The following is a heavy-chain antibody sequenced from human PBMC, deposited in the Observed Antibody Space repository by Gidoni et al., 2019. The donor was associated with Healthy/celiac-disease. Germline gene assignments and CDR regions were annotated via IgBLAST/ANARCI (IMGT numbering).Heavy chain of an antibody. V-gene: IGHV1-69*06. J-gene: IGHJ5*02. CDR3: ATYDSSSWPNWFDP. D-gene: IGHD6-13*01. CDR2: IITIFGTA. Sequence: QVQLVQSGAEVKKPGSSVKVSCKASGGTFSSYAIRWVRQAPGQGLAWMGGIITIFGTANYAQEFQGRVTITADKSTSTAYMELSSLRSEDTAVYYCATYDSSSWPNWFDPWGQGTLVTVSS. CDR1: GGTFSSYA.